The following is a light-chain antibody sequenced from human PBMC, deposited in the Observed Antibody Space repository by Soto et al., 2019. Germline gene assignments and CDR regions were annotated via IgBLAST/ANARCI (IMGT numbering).Light chain of an antibody. Sequence: IVLTQSPGSLSLSPGQRATLSCRASQSVDTTFFDWYQKKPGQAPRLLIYGASKRATGIPDRFSGSGSGTDFTLIISRLEPEDFAVYYCQQYISSVTFGQGTKVEIK. CDR2: GAS. J-gene: IGKJ1*01. CDR1: QSVDTTF. CDR3: QQYISSVT. V-gene: IGKV3-20*01.